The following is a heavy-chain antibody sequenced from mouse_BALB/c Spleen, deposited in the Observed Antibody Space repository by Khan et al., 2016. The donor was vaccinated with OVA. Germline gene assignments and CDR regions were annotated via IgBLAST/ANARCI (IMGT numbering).Heavy chain of an antibody. D-gene: IGHD1-1*01. CDR2: VSTGGSYT. CDR1: GFTFSTYG. J-gene: IGHJ3*01. Sequence: EVELVESGGDLVKPGGSLKLSCAASGFTFSTYGMSWVRQAPDKSLEWVATVSTGGSYTYYPDSVKGRFTISRDNAKNTLYLQMSGLRSEDTAMFYCTRVAYYYDSEGFDYWGQGTLVTVSA. CDR3: TRVAYYYDSEGFDY. V-gene: IGHV5-6*01.